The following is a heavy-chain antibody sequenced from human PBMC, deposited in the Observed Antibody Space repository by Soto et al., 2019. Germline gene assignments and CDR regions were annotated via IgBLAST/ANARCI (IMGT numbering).Heavy chain of an antibody. CDR2: ISGDGDRQ. Sequence: QVQLVESGGGVVQPERSLRLSCVASGFTFNIYTMHWLRQAPGEGLEWVAVISGDGDRQYYADSVKGRFTISRDNSKNTLYLQMNSLRVGDTAVYYCARVSGPPDHYEPIGPWGQGTLVTVSS. CDR3: ARVSGPPDHYEPIGP. D-gene: IGHD3-22*01. CDR1: GFTFNIYT. J-gene: IGHJ5*02. V-gene: IGHV3-30-3*01.